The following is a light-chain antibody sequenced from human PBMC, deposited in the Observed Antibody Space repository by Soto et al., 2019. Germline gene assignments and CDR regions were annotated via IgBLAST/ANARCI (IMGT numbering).Light chain of an antibody. V-gene: IGKV3-11*01. J-gene: IGKJ5*01. CDR2: DAS. CDR1: ESIRTY. Sequence: EIVLTQSPATLSLSPGERATLSFRASESIRTYLAWYQQKPGQAPRLLIYDASTRATGIPVRFSGSGSGTDFTLTIGSLEPEDFAIYYCQQRSNWPITFGQGTRLEIK. CDR3: QQRSNWPIT.